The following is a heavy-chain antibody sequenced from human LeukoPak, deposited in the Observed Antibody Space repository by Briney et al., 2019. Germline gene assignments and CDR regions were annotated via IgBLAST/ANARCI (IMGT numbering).Heavy chain of an antibody. CDR1: RFTFSSYA. CDR3: AGSLAARDAFDP. J-gene: IGHJ5*02. V-gene: IGHV3-11*03. D-gene: IGHD2-15*01. CDR2: ISSSSSYT. Sequence: GGSLRLSCAASRFTFSSYAMSWVRQAPGKGLEWVSYISSSSSYTNYADSVKGRFTISRDNAKNSLYLQMNSLRAEDTAVYYCAGSLAARDAFDPWGQGTLVTVSS.